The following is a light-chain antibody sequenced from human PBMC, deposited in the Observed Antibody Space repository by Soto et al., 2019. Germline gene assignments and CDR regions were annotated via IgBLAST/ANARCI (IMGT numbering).Light chain of an antibody. V-gene: IGLV2-23*01. CDR1: SSDVGSYNL. CDR2: EGS. CDR3: CSYAGSSTFYV. Sequence: QSVLTQPASVSGSPGQSITISCTGTSSDVGSYNLVSWYQQHPGKAPKLMIYEGSKRPSGASNRFSGSKSGNTASLTISALQAEDEADYYCCSYAGSSTFYVLGTGTKVTVL. J-gene: IGLJ1*01.